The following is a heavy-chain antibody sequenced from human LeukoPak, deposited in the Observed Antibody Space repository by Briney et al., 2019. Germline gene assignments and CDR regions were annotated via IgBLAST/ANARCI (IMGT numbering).Heavy chain of an antibody. V-gene: IGHV1-2*02. D-gene: IGHD4-17*01. CDR1: GYTFTGYY. CDR3: ARDKGSNYGDYPPDDAFDI. CDR2: INPNSCGT. Sequence: AAVKVSCKSSGYTFTGYYRHWVRQAPGQGLEWMGWINPNSCGTNYAQKFQGRVTLNRATSISTAYMELSRLSSDDTAVYYCARDKGSNYGDYPPDDAFDIWGQGTMVTVSS. J-gene: IGHJ3*02.